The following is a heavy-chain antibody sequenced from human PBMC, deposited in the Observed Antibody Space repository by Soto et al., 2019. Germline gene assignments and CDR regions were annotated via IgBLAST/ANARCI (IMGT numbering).Heavy chain of an antibody. CDR3: ARAEVGCISTSCAGFDP. V-gene: IGHV4-31*03. CDR2: IYDSGRT. J-gene: IGHJ5*02. CDR1: GGSISSGGYY. Sequence: QVQLQESGPGLVKPSQTLSLTCTVSGGSISSGGYYWSWIRQHPGKVLEWIGDIYDSGRTYYDPSLKIRVTITVDTSKNPFSLKLSSVTAADTAVYYCARAEVGCISTSCAGFDPWGQGTMVTVSS. D-gene: IGHD2-2*01.